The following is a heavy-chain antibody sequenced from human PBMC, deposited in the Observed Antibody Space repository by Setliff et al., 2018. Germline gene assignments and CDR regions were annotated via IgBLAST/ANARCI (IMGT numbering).Heavy chain of an antibody. CDR1: GFTFTSYE. CDR2: ISSSGSTI. J-gene: IGHJ6*03. Sequence: PGGSLRLSCAASGFTFTSYEMNWVRQAPGKGLEWVSYISSSGSTIYYADPVKGRFTISRDNAKNSLYLQMNSLRADDAAVYFCARDSSGSYYNVYYYYYYYMDVWGKGTTVTVSS. CDR3: ARDSSGSYYNVYYYYYYYMDV. V-gene: IGHV3-48*03. D-gene: IGHD3-10*01.